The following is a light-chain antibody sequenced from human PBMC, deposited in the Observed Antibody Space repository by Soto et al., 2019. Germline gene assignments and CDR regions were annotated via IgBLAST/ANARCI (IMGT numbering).Light chain of an antibody. CDR1: QSISTY. V-gene: IGKV1-39*01. CDR2: ASS. Sequence: DLQMTQSPSSLSASVGDRVAITCRASQSISTYLNWYEQKPGKAPKLLIYASSTLQSGVPSRFSGSGSGTDFTLTISSLQPEDCAIFYCQQSYSTPYTFGQGTRLEIK. J-gene: IGKJ2*01. CDR3: QQSYSTPYT.